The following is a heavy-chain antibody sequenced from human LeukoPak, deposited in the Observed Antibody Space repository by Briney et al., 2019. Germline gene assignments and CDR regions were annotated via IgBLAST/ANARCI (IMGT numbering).Heavy chain of an antibody. V-gene: IGHV4-30-2*01. J-gene: IGHJ4*02. CDR1: GGSISSGGYY. Sequence: SQTLSLTCTVSGGSISSGGYYWSWIRQPPGKGLEWIGYIYHSGSTYYNPSLKSRVTISVDRSKNQFSLKLSSVTAADTAVYYCARSSWEQLVWGFDYWGQGTLVTVSS. CDR2: IYHSGST. CDR3: ARSSWEQLVWGFDY. D-gene: IGHD6-13*01.